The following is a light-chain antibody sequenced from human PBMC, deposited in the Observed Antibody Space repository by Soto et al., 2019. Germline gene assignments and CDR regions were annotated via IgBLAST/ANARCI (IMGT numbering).Light chain of an antibody. Sequence: MVLTQSPGTLSSSPGERATLSCRASQSSDNRYLAWYQHKPGQAPRLLIYATSSRATGIPDRFGGSGSGTDFTLTINRLEPEDFAVYYCQQYFGPSWTFGQGTKVHIK. J-gene: IGKJ1*01. V-gene: IGKV3-20*01. CDR1: QSSDNRY. CDR2: ATS. CDR3: QQYFGPSWT.